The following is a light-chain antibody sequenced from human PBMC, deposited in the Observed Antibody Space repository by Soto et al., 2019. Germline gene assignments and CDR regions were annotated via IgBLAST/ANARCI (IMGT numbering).Light chain of an antibody. Sequence: QSVLTQPPSVSGAPGQRVTISCTGSSSNIGAGYDVHWYQQLPGTAPKLLIYGNSNRPSGVPDRFSGSKSGTSASLAITGLQAEDEADDYCQSYDSSLSGPYVVFGGGTKVTVL. V-gene: IGLV1-40*01. J-gene: IGLJ2*01. CDR1: SSNIGAGYD. CDR2: GNS. CDR3: QSYDSSLSGPYVV.